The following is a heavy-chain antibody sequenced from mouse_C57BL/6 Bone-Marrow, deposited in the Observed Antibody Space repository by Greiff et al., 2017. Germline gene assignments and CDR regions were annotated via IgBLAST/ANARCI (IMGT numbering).Heavy chain of an antibody. CDR2: IRLKSDNYAT. CDR1: GFTFSNYW. D-gene: IGHD4-1*01. J-gene: IGHJ2*01. Sequence: EVMLVESGGGLVQPGGSMKLSCVASGFTFSNYWMNWVRQSPEKGLEWVAQIRLKSDNYATHYAESVKGRFTISRDDSKSSVYLQMNNLRAEDTGIYYCSRNWDAFFDYWGQGTTLTVSS. CDR3: SRNWDAFFDY. V-gene: IGHV6-3*01.